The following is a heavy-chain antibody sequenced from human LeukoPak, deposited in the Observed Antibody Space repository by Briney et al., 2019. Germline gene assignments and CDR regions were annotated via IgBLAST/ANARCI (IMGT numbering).Heavy chain of an antibody. CDR2: INSDGINT. J-gene: IGHJ4*02. V-gene: IGHV3-23*01. D-gene: IGHD3-16*02. CDR1: GFTFNRYA. CDR3: AKDRARYTTTFDY. Sequence: GGSLRLSCAASGFTFNRYAMSWVRQAPGKGLVWVSRINSDGINTSYADSVKGRFTISRDNSKNTLYLQMNSLRAEDTAVYYCAKDRARYTTTFDYWGQGTLVTVSS.